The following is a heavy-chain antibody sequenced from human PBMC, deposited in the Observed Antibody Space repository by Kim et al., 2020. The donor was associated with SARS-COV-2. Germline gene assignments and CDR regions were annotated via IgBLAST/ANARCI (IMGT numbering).Heavy chain of an antibody. CDR3: ARGYCSGGSCYTFDY. J-gene: IGHJ4*02. CDR2: LRSYHVPT. CDR1: GYTFTSYG. D-gene: IGHD2-15*01. Sequence: ASVKVSCKASGYTFTSYGISWVRQAPVPLLSFIFLLRSYHVPTNYAQKLQGRVTMTTDTSTSTAYMELRSLRSDDTAVYYCARGYCSGGSCYTFDYWGQGTLVTVSS. V-gene: IGHV1-18*01.